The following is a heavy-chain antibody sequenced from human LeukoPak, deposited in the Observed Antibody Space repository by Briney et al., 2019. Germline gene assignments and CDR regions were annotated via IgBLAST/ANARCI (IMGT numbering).Heavy chain of an antibody. CDR3: VRGCSAGTPHNWFDP. Sequence: SETLSLTCTVSGGSISGYYWSWIRQPPGKGLEWIGYIYYSGSTNYNPSLKSRVTISVDTSKNQFSLKLSSVTAADTAVYYCVRGCSAGTPHNWFDPWGQGNLVTVSS. CDR1: GGSISGYY. D-gene: IGHD6-13*01. J-gene: IGHJ5*02. CDR2: IYYSGST. V-gene: IGHV4-59*01.